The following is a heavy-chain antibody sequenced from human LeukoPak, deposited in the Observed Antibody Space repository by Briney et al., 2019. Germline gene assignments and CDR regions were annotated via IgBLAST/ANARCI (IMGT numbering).Heavy chain of an antibody. CDR3: AREYSSSWHYYYYGMDV. J-gene: IGHJ6*02. D-gene: IGHD6-13*01. CDR1: GFTFSSYG. CDR2: IWYDGSNK. Sequence: GGSLRLSCAASGFTFSSYGMHWVRQAPGKGLEWVAVIWYDGSNKYYADSVKGRFTISRDNSKNTLYLQMNSLRAEDTAVYYCAREYSSSWHYYYYGMDVWGQGTTATVSS. V-gene: IGHV3-33*08.